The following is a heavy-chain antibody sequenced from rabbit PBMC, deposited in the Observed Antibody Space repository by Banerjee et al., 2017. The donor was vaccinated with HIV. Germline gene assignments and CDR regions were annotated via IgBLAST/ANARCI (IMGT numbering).Heavy chain of an antibody. D-gene: IGHD8-1*01. V-gene: IGHV1S43*01. CDR3: ARDIYAGSSYYTGFSPNL. CDR2: IYTSSGST. J-gene: IGHJ4*01. CDR1: GIDFSSYYY. Sequence: QEQLVESGGGLVKPGGTLTLTCKASGIDFSSYYYMCWVRQAPGKGLELIACIYTSSGSTWYASWVNGRFTISRSTSLNTVDLKMTSLTAADTATYFCARDIYAGSSYYTGFSPNLWGPGTLVTVS.